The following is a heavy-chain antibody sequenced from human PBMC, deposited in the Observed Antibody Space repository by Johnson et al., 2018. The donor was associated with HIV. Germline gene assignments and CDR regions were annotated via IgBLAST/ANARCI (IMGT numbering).Heavy chain of an antibody. J-gene: IGHJ3*02. Sequence: QVQLVESGGGLVKPGGSLRLSCAASGFTFSNAWMSWVRQAPGKGLEWVAFVSFDESSKYYRDSVKGRFTISRDNSNNTLYLQMNSLRAEDTAFYYCARFGRGGSHAFDIWGQGTMVTVSS. D-gene: IGHD5-24*01. CDR3: ARFGRGGSHAFDI. CDR1: GFTFSNAW. CDR2: VSFDESSK. V-gene: IGHV3-30*03.